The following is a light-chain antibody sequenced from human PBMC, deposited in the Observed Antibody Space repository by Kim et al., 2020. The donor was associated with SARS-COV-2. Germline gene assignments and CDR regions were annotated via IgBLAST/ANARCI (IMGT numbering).Light chain of an antibody. CDR1: SSNIGAGYD. V-gene: IGLV1-40*01. CDR3: QSYDSSLSGSGV. J-gene: IGLJ1*01. Sequence: QSVLTQPPSVSGAPGQGVTISCTGSSSNIGAGYDVHWYQQLPGTAPKLLIYGNSNRPSGVPDRFSGSKSGTSASLAITGLQAEDEADYSCQSYDSSLSGSGVFGTGTKVTVL. CDR2: GNS.